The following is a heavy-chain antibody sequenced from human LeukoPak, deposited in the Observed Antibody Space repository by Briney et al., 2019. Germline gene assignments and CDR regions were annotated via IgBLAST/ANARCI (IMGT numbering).Heavy chain of an antibody. J-gene: IGHJ4*02. D-gene: IGHD2-15*01. Sequence: PSETLSLTCSVSGGSISSYYWSWIRQPPGKGLEWIGYIYYSGSTNYNPSLKSRVTISVDTSKNQFSLKLSSVTAADTAVYYCARIYCSGGSCYGDYFDYWGQGTLVTVSS. V-gene: IGHV4-59*01. CDR3: ARIYCSGGSCYGDYFDY. CDR2: IYYSGST. CDR1: GGSISSYY.